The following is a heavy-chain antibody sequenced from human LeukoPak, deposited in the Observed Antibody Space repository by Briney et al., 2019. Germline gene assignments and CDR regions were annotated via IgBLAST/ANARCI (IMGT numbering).Heavy chain of an antibody. J-gene: IGHJ6*02. Sequence: SETLSLTCTVSGGSISSYYWSWIRQPPGKGLEWIGYIYYSGSTNYNPSLKSRVTISVDTSKNQFSLKLSSVIAADTAVYYCARDRFVVVPAADYYYGMDVWGQGTTVTVSS. CDR3: ARDRFVVVPAADYYYGMDV. V-gene: IGHV4-59*01. CDR2: IYYSGST. D-gene: IGHD2-2*01. CDR1: GGSISSYY.